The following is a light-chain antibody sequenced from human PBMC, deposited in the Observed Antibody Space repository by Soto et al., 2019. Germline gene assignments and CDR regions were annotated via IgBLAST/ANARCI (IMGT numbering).Light chain of an antibody. Sequence: DIQMTQSPSSLSASVGDRVTITCRASQSISSYLHWYQQKPGKAPQLLIYAASNLQSGVPSRFSASGSGTDFTLTFTSLQPEDFATYYCQPGYSTPWTFGQGTKGEIK. CDR3: QPGYSTPWT. V-gene: IGKV1-39*01. CDR1: QSISSY. J-gene: IGKJ1*01. CDR2: AAS.